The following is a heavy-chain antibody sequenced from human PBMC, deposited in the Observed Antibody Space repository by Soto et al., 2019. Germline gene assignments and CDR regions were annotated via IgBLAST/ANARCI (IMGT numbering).Heavy chain of an antibody. CDR3: AKKGSPSGDHSNWYFDL. D-gene: IGHD7-27*01. V-gene: IGHV3-23*01. Sequence: GGSLRLSCAASGFTFRSYAMGWVRQGPGKGLEWISTIIGSGGSAYYADSVKGRFTISRDNSKDTLYLQMDSLSADDTAVYFCAKKGSPSGDHSNWYFDLWGRGTLVNVSS. CDR1: GFTFRSYA. J-gene: IGHJ2*01. CDR2: IIGSGGSA.